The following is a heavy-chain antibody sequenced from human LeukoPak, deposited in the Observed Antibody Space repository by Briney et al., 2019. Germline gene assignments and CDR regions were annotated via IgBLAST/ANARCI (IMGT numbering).Heavy chain of an antibody. J-gene: IGHJ4*02. Sequence: KSSETLSLTRTVSGGSISSGSYYWSWIRQPPGKGLEWIGYIYYSGSTNYNPSLKSRVTISVDTSKNQFSLKLSSVTAADTAVYYCARGAYSGSFFDYWGQGTLVTVSS. CDR2: IYYSGST. D-gene: IGHD1-26*01. V-gene: IGHV4-61*01. CDR3: ARGAYSGSFFDY. CDR1: GGSISSGSYY.